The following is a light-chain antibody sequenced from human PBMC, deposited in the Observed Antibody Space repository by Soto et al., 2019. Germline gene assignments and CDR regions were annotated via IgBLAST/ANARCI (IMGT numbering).Light chain of an antibody. CDR2: WAS. J-gene: IGKJ1*01. V-gene: IGKV4-1*01. Sequence: DIVMTQSPDSLAVSLGERATINCKSSQSVLSSSNNKNYFAWYQHKPGQPPNLLIYWASTRESGVPDRFSGSGSGTDFTLTISSLQVEDVAVYYCQQYYSTPRTFGQGTKVEIK. CDR1: QSVLSSSNNKNY. CDR3: QQYYSTPRT.